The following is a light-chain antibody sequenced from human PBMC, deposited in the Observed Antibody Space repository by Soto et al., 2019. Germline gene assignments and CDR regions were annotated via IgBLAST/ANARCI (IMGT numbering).Light chain of an antibody. J-gene: IGLJ1*01. Sequence: QSVLTQPPSASGTPGQRVTSSCSGSSSNIGTNTVSWYRQLPGTAPKVLIYSLNQRPSGVPDRFSGSKSGNTASLTVSGLQAEDEDDYSCSSYAGSSNVFGTGTKLTVL. CDR3: SSYAGSSNV. CDR2: SLN. CDR1: SSNIGTNT. V-gene: IGLV1-44*01.